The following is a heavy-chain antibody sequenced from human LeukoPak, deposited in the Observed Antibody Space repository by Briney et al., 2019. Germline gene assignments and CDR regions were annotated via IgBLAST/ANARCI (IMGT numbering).Heavy chain of an antibody. J-gene: IGHJ4*02. CDR3: ARVAGGDWYYFDF. CDR2: INLNSGGT. CDR1: GYTFTAYY. D-gene: IGHD2-21*02. V-gene: IGHV1-2*02. Sequence: ASVKVSCKASGYTFTAYYMHWVRQPPGQGLEWMGWINLNSGGTNYAQKFQGRVTMTRDTSISAAYMDLSRLGSDDTAVYYCARVAGGDWYYFDFWGQGTLVTVSS.